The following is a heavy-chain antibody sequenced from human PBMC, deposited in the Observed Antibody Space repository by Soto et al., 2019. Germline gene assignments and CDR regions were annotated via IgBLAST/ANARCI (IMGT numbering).Heavy chain of an antibody. D-gene: IGHD2-2*01. J-gene: IGHJ4*02. CDR2: ISHARST. V-gene: IGHV4-4*02. CDR3: ARDPHCSTTSCPFDY. Sequence: TLSLTCNVSSGSMSSSTWWGWVRQPPGKGLEWIGEISHARSTAYNPSLESRVIISLDTSKNQLSLSLTSATAADTAVYYCARDPHCSTTSCPFDYWGQGAPVTVSS. CDR1: SGSMSSSTW.